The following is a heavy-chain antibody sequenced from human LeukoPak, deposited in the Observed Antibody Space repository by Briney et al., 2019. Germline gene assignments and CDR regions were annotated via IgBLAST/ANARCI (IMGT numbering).Heavy chain of an antibody. D-gene: IGHD3-3*01. CDR1: GGSISSSSYY. CDR3: AGNHYDFWSGYYIALDY. CDR2: INHSGST. J-gene: IGHJ4*02. V-gene: IGHV4-39*07. Sequence: SETLSLTCTVSGGSISSSSYYWGWIRQPPGKGLEWIGEINHSGSTNYNPSLKSRVTISVDTSKNQFSLKLSSVTAADTAVYYCAGNHYDFWSGYYIALDYWGQGTLVIVSS.